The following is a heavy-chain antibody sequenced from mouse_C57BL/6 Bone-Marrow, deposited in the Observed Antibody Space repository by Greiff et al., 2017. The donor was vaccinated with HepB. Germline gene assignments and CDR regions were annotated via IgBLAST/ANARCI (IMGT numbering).Heavy chain of an antibody. CDR3: ARAHYYGSKDWYFDV. J-gene: IGHJ1*03. CDR1: GYSITSGYD. V-gene: IGHV3-1*01. CDR2: ISYSGST. Sequence: EVQGVESGPGMVKPSQSLSLTCTVTGYSITSGYDWHWIRHFPGNKLEWMGYISYSGSTNYNPSLKSRISITHDTSKNHFFLKLNSVTTEDTATYYCARAHYYGSKDWYFDVWGTGTTVTVSS. D-gene: IGHD1-1*01.